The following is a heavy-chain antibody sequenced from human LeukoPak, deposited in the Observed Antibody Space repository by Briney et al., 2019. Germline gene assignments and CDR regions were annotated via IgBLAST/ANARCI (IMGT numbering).Heavy chain of an antibody. CDR3: ARRPGRLGAFDI. Sequence: GESLQISCKGSGYTFTTFWIGWVRRMPGKGLEWMGIIYPGDSDTRYSPSFQGQVTISADKSISTAYLQWSSLKASDTAMYYCARRPGRLGAFDIWGQGTMVTVSS. CDR1: GYTFTTFW. CDR2: IYPGDSDT. V-gene: IGHV5-51*01. D-gene: IGHD1-1*01. J-gene: IGHJ3*02.